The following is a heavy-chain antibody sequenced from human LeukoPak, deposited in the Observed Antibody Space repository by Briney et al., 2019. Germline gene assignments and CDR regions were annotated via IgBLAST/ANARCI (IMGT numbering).Heavy chain of an antibody. D-gene: IGHD5-24*01. CDR2: INPSGGST. CDR1: GYTFTSYY. V-gene: IGHV1-46*01. CDR3: ATHRDGYNYAFDI. Sequence: ASVKVSCKASGYTFTSYYMHLVRQAPGQGLEWMGIINPSGGSTSYAQKFQGRVTMTRDTSTSTVYMELSSLRSEDTAVYYCATHRDGYNYAFDIWGQGTMVTVSS. J-gene: IGHJ3*02.